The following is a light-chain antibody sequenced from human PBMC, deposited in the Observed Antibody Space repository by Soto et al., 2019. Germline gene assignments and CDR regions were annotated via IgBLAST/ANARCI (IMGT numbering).Light chain of an antibody. V-gene: IGKV3-15*01. CDR3: QQYNNWPPIT. Sequence: GESATLSCRASQSVSGSYLAWYQQKPGQAPRLLIYGASTRATGIPARSSGSGSGTEFTLTISSLQSEDFAVYYCQQYNNWPPITFGQGTRLEIK. CDR1: QSVSGSY. J-gene: IGKJ5*01. CDR2: GAS.